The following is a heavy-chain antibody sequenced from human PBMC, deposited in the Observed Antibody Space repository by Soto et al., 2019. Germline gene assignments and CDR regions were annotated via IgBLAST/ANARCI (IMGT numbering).Heavy chain of an antibody. CDR3: ARLLRVRGVTPSLASYYFDY. Sequence: SETLSLTCTVSGGSISSSSYYWGWIRQPPGRGLEWIGSIYYSGSTYYNPSLKSRVTISVDTSKNQFSLKLSSVTAADTAVYYCARLLRVRGVTPSLASYYFDYWGQGTLVTVSS. D-gene: IGHD3-10*01. V-gene: IGHV4-39*01. CDR1: GGSISSSSYY. J-gene: IGHJ4*02. CDR2: IYYSGST.